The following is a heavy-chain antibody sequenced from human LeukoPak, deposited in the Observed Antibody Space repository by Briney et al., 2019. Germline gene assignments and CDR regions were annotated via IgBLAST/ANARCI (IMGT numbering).Heavy chain of an antibody. CDR3: AKCIVGATAPFDY. J-gene: IGHJ4*02. D-gene: IGHD1-26*01. Sequence: GGSLRLSCAASGFTFSTYGMHWVRQAPGKGLEWVAFIRYDGSNKYYADSVKGRFTISRDNSKNTLYLQMNSLRAEDTAVYYCAKCIVGATAPFDYWGQGTLVTVSS. CDR2: IRYDGSNK. CDR1: GFTFSTYG. V-gene: IGHV3-30*02.